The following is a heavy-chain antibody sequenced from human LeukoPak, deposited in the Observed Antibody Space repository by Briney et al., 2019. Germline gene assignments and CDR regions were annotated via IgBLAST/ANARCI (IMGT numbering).Heavy chain of an antibody. V-gene: IGHV3-38-3*01. CDR3: ARSRGGYSYGPTEFDY. J-gene: IGHJ4*02. D-gene: IGHD5-18*01. CDR1: GFTVSSNE. CDR2: ISGGST. Sequence: GGSLRLSCAASGFTVSSNEMSWVRQAPGKGLEWVSSISGGSTYYADSRKGRFTISRDNSKNTLYLQMNSLRAEDTAVYYCARSRGGYSYGPTEFDYWGQGTLVTVSS.